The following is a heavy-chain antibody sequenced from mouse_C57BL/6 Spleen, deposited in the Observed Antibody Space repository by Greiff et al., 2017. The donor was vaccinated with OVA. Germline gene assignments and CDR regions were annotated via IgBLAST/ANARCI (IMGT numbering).Heavy chain of an antibody. J-gene: IGHJ4*01. CDR2: ISYDGSN. CDR1: GYSITSGYY. V-gene: IGHV3-6*01. CDR3: AREPDYAMDY. Sequence: ESGPGLVKPSQSLSLTCSVTGYSITSGYYWNWIRQFPGNKLEWMGYISYDGSNNYNPSLKNRISITRDTSKNQFFLKLNSVTTEDTATYYCAREPDYAMDYWGQGTSVTVSS.